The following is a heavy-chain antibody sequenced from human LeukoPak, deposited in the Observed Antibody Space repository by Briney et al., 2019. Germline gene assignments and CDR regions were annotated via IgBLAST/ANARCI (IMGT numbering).Heavy chain of an antibody. CDR1: GYTLTELS. CDR2: IKQDGSEK. CDR3: AREYRSGWAVDN. J-gene: IGHJ4*02. Sequence: GASVTVSCKVSGYTLTELSMHWVRQAPGKGLEWVANIKQDGSEKYYVDSVKGRFTISRDNAKNSVHLQMDSLRAEDTAVYYCAREYRSGWAVDNWGQGTLVTVSS. V-gene: IGHV3-7*01. D-gene: IGHD6-19*01.